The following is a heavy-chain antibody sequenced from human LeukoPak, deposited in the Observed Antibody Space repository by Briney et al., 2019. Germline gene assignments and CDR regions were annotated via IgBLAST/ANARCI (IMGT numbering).Heavy chain of an antibody. CDR1: GYTFSSYG. CDR3: WVGFCSVSTCNEWRDGYYQFDF. CDR2: ISHDGDYT. D-gene: IGHD2-15*01. V-gene: IGHV3-30*03. Sequence: GGSLRLSCAASGYTFSSYGVHWVRQAPGKGLEWVAMISHDGDYTEYADSVKGRFTISRDNSKKTMHVQMSSLRAEDTAVYYGWVGFCSVSTCNEWRDGYYQFDFGGKGTTVIVSS. J-gene: IGHJ6*03.